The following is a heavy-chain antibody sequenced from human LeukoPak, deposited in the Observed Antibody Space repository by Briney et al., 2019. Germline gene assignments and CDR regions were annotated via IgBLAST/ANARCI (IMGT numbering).Heavy chain of an antibody. V-gene: IGHV3-21*01. CDR2: ISSSSSYI. D-gene: IGHD1-26*01. J-gene: IGHJ4*02. CDR3: ARVVGATYYFDY. Sequence: GGSLRLSCAASGFTFSSYSMNWVRQAPGKGLEWVSSISSSSSYIYYADSVKGRFTISRDNAKNSLYLQMNSLRAEDTAVYYCARVVGATYYFDYWGQGILVTVSS. CDR1: GFTFSSYS.